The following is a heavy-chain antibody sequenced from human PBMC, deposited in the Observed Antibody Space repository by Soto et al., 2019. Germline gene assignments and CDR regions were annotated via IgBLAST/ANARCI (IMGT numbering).Heavy chain of an antibody. CDR1: GGSISSSSYY. V-gene: IGHV4-39*01. D-gene: IGHD2-2*01. Sequence: SETLSLTCTVSGGSISSSSYYWGWIRQPPGKGLEWIGSIYYSGSTYYNPSLRSRVTIYVDTSKNQFSLKLTSVTAADTAVYYCARRCISNSCTMKWFDPWGQGTLVT. CDR3: ARRCISNSCTMKWFDP. J-gene: IGHJ5*02. CDR2: IYYSGST.